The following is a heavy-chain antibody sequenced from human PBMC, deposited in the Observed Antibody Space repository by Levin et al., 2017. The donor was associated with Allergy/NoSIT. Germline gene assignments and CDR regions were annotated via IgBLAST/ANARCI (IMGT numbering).Heavy chain of an antibody. V-gene: IGHV4-34*01. D-gene: IGHD4-17*01. Sequence: SETLSLTCAVYGGSFSGYYWSWIRQPPGKGLEWIGEINHSGSTNYNPSLKSRVTISVDTSKNQFSLKLSSVTAADTAVYYCARDYYGDYVNWGQGTLVTVSS. CDR3: ARDYYGDYVN. CDR2: INHSGST. CDR1: GGSFSGYY. J-gene: IGHJ4*02.